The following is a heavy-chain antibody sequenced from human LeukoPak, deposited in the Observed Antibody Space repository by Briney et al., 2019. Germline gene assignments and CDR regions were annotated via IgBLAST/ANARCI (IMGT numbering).Heavy chain of an antibody. CDR3: ARGWLVAPSYYFDY. CDR2: INPNSGGG. Sequence: ASVKVSCKAYGYTFTGYYIHWVRQAPGQGLEWMGWINPNSGGGNFAQKFQGWVTMTRDTSISTAYMELSSLRSEDTAVYYCARGWLVAPSYYFDYWGQGTLVTVSS. V-gene: IGHV1-2*04. CDR1: GYTFTGYY. D-gene: IGHD6-19*01. J-gene: IGHJ4*02.